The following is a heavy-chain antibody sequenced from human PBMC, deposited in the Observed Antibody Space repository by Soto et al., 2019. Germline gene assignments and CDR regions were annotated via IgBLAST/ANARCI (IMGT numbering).Heavy chain of an antibody. CDR3: ARDSILSAYCLDY. CDR1: GFSFSSYN. CDR2: ISPSSSII. J-gene: IGHJ4*02. V-gene: IGHV3-48*02. D-gene: IGHD3-9*01. Sequence: GGTLRLSCAASGFSFSSYNMNWVRQAPGKGLEWVSYISPSSSIIYYADSVRGRFTISRDNAKNSLYLQMNSLRDEDAAVYFCARDSILSAYCLDYWGPGTSVAV.